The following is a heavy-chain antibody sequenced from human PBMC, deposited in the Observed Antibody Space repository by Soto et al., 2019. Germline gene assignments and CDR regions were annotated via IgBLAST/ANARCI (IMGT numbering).Heavy chain of an antibody. J-gene: IGHJ5*02. CDR2: IYYSGST. D-gene: IGHD3-10*01. CDR1: GGSISSYY. Sequence: QVQLQESGPGLVKPSETLSLTCTVSGGSISSYYCSWIRQPPGKGLEWIGYIYYSGSTNYNPSLKSRVTISVDTSKNQFSLKLSSVTAADTAVYYCARLLWSRGDWFDPWGQGTLVTVSS. V-gene: IGHV4-59*08. CDR3: ARLLWSRGDWFDP.